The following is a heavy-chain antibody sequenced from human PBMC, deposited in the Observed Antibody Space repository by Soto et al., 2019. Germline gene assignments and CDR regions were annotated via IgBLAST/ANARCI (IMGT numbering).Heavy chain of an antibody. V-gene: IGHV3-30*18. Sequence: GGSLRLSCAASGFTFSSYGMHWVRQAPGKGLEWVAVISYDGSNKYYADSVKGRFTISRDNFKNTLYLQMNSLRAEDTAVYYCAKVAGVGATTGLEDYWGQGTLVTVSS. J-gene: IGHJ4*02. CDR1: GFTFSSYG. D-gene: IGHD1-26*01. CDR2: ISYDGSNK. CDR3: AKVAGVGATTGLEDY.